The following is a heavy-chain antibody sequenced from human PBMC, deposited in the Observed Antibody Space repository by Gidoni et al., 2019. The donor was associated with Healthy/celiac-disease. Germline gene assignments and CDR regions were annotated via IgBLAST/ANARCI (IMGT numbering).Heavy chain of an antibody. D-gene: IGHD2-8*01. V-gene: IGHV1-2*02. CDR1: GYTFTGYY. CDR3: ARDLRGGYCTNGVCYTEESY. Sequence: QVQLVQSGAEVKKPGASVKVSCKASGYTFTGYYMHWVRQAPGQGLEWMGWINPNSGGTNYAQKFQGRVTMTRDTSISTAYMELSRLRSDDTAVYYCARDLRGGYCTNGVCYTEESYWGQGTLVTVSS. CDR2: INPNSGGT. J-gene: IGHJ4*02.